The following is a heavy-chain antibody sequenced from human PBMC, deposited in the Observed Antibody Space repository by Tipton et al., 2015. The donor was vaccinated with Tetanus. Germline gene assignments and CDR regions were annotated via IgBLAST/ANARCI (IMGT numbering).Heavy chain of an antibody. CDR2: VYYTGST. CDR1: GDSVSGYY. J-gene: IGHJ4*02. D-gene: IGHD3-10*01. CDR3: ARADYNLSRKGPFDS. Sequence: TLSLTCTVSGDSVSGYYWSWIRQPPGKGLEWIGYVYYTGSTNHNPSLKSRVTISMDTSKNQFSLKLTSVTAADTAVYYCARADYNLSRKGPFDSWGQGTLVLVSS. V-gene: IGHV4-59*02.